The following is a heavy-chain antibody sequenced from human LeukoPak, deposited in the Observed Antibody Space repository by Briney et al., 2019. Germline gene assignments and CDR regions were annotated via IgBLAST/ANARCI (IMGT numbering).Heavy chain of an antibody. D-gene: IGHD4-11*01. V-gene: IGHV3-21*01. CDR3: ARDHDSNYSFDY. Sequence: GGCLRLSCSTPPFTSLSFTINFVRPAPGKQLGWVSSISSSSSYIYYADSVKGRFTISRDNAKNSLYLQMNSLRAEDTAVYYCARDHDSNYSFDYWGQGTLVTVSS. J-gene: IGHJ4*02. CDR2: ISSSSSYI. CDR1: PFTSLSFT.